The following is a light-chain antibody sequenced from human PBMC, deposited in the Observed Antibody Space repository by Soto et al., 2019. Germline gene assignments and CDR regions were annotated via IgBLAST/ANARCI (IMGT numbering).Light chain of an antibody. CDR3: QSYDTSLSASM. V-gene: IGLV1-40*01. CDR2: NFI. Sequence: QAVVTQPPSVSGAPGQRVTISCAGSSSDIGAGYDVHWYQVRPGTAPKLLIYNFIHRPSGVPDRFSGSTSGNSASLAITGLQADDEADYYCQSYDTSLSASMFGGGTKVTVL. J-gene: IGLJ3*02. CDR1: SSDIGAGYD.